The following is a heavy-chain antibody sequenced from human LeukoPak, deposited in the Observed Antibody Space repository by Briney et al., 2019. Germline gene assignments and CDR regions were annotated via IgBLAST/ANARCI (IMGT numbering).Heavy chain of an antibody. CDR2: INPNSGGT. Sequence: ASVKVSCKASGYTFTGYYMHWVRQAPGQGLEWMGWINPNSGGTNYAQKFQGRVTMTRDTSISTAYVELSRLRSDDTAVYYCARARGGGYDFVEAFDIWGQGTMVTVSS. J-gene: IGHJ3*02. V-gene: IGHV1-2*02. D-gene: IGHD5-12*01. CDR3: ARARGGGYDFVEAFDI. CDR1: GYTFTGYY.